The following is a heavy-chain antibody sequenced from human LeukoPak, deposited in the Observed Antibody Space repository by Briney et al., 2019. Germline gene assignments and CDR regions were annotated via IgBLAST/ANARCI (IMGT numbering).Heavy chain of an antibody. CDR2: INHSGST. CDR3: ASQGYSDGSGSYEGY. V-gene: IGHV4-34*01. J-gene: IGHJ4*02. D-gene: IGHD3-10*01. Sequence: SETLSLTCAVYGGSLSGYYWSWIRQPPGKGLEWIGEINHSGSTNYNPSLKSRVTISVDTSKNQFSLKLSSVTAADTAVYYCASQGYSDGSGSYEGYWGQGTLVNVS. CDR1: GGSLSGYY.